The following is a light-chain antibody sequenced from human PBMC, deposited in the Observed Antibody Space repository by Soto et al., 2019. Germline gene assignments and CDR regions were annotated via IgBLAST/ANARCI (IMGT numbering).Light chain of an antibody. Sequence: DIQMTQSPSTLSASVGDRVTITCRASQSMNDWLAWYQQKPGKAPKVLIYDASSLQSGVQSRFSGSGSGTEFTLTIGILQPDDVATYYCLRYNAFSQTFGQGTKVDIK. CDR2: DAS. V-gene: IGKV1-5*01. CDR3: LRYNAFSQT. J-gene: IGKJ1*01. CDR1: QSMNDW.